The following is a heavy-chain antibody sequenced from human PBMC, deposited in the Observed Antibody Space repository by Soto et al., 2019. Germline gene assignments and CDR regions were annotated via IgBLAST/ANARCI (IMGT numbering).Heavy chain of an antibody. Sequence: GGSVKVSCKASGYTVSSYGISWVRQAPGQGLEWMGWISAYNGNTNYAQKLQGRVTMTTDTSTSTAYMELRSLRSDDTAVYYCARDSISDYGDYVWFDPWGQGTLVTVSS. V-gene: IGHV1-18*01. J-gene: IGHJ5*02. CDR2: ISAYNGNT. D-gene: IGHD4-17*01. CDR3: ARDSISDYGDYVWFDP. CDR1: GYTVSSYG.